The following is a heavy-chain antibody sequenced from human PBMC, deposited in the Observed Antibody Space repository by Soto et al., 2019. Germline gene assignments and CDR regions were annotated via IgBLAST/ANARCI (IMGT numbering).Heavy chain of an antibody. Sequence: SVTRSRTGSVSGGSISSGTYFCGWIRQPPGKGLEWIGSMHSGGSADYNPSLKIRVTISVQTAKNQFSLRLSCLASAAPAAYFSARQDGPTTVTTIQVWFDPCRKGPLVTVSS. D-gene: IGHD4-17*01. V-gene: IGHV4-39*01. CDR1: GGSISSGTYF. J-gene: IGHJ5*02. CDR2: MHSGGSA. CDR3: ARQDGPTTVTTIQVWFDP.